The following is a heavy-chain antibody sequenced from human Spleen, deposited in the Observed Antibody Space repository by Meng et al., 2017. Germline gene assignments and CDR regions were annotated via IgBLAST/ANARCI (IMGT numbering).Heavy chain of an antibody. J-gene: IGHJ3*02. CDR2: IHYSGTT. D-gene: IGHD6-19*01. Sequence: SETLSLTCAVSGVAMNSFYWTWIRQSPGKGLEWIGYIHYSGTTNYNPSLKSRVTISVDMSKNQFSLRLTSVTAADTAVYYCAREGWLPKTDAFDIWGQGTMVTVSS. CDR3: AREGWLPKTDAFDI. CDR1: GVAMNSFY. V-gene: IGHV4-59*01.